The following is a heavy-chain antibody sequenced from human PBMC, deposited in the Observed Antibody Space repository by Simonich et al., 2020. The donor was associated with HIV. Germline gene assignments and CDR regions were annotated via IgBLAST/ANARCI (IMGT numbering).Heavy chain of an antibody. J-gene: IGHJ4*02. CDR2: IWYDGSNK. V-gene: IGHV3-33*01. D-gene: IGHD5-18*01. Sequence: QVQLVESGGGVVQPGRSLRLSCAASGFTFSNYGMHWVRQAPGKGLGWVAIIWYDGSNKYYADSVKGRFTISRDNSKNTLYLHMNSLRAEDTAVYYCARDTAMVSAIAYWGQGTLVTVSS. CDR1: GFTFSNYG. CDR3: ARDTAMVSAIAY.